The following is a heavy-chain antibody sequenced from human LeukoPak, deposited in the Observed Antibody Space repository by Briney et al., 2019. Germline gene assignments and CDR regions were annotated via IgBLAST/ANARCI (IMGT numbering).Heavy chain of an antibody. CDR2: VYYTGGT. V-gene: IGHV4-39*01. CDR3: AKHYVFVYGGSSFDY. CDR1: GGSITSSSYY. J-gene: IGHJ4*02. Sequence: SETLSLTCSVSGGSITSSSYYWGWIRQPPEKGLKGIGSVYYTGGTYYSPSLKSRVTISVDTSKNQFSLKLSSVTAADTAVYYCAKHYVFVYGGSSFDYWGQGTLVTVSS. D-gene: IGHD3-16*01.